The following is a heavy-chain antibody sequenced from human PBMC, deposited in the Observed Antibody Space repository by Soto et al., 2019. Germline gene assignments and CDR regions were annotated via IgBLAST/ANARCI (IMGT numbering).Heavy chain of an antibody. D-gene: IGHD3-22*01. Sequence: GGSLRLCCAASGFTFSSYAMSWVRQAPGKGLEWVSAISGSGGSTYYADSVKGRFTISRDNSKNTLYLQMNSLRAEDTAVYYCAKDLLAMIVVVITGVFDYWGQGTLVTVSS. V-gene: IGHV3-23*01. CDR1: GFTFSSYA. CDR2: ISGSGGST. J-gene: IGHJ4*02. CDR3: AKDLLAMIVVVITGVFDY.